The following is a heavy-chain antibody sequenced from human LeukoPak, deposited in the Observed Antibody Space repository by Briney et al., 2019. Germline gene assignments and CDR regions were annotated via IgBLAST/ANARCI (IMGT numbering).Heavy chain of an antibody. J-gene: IGHJ6*03. CDR2: INYSGST. CDR3: AQWGNNMDV. Sequence: SETLSLTCTVYGGSFSSYYWHWFRQPPGKGPEWLGEINYSGSTKYNPSLKSRVTISIDTSKNQFSLKLSSVTAADTAVYYCAQWGNNMDVWGKGTMVTVSS. D-gene: IGHD3-16*01. V-gene: IGHV4-34*01. CDR1: GGSFSSYY.